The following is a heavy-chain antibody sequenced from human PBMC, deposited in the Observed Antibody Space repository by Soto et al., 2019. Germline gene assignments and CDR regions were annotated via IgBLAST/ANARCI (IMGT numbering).Heavy chain of an antibody. CDR2: ISSSGVSK. V-gene: IGHV3-23*01. J-gene: IGHJ4*02. CDR1: GFTITNTA. D-gene: IGHD3-22*01. Sequence: EVQLLESGGGLVQPGGSLRLSCAAPGFTITNTAMTWVRQAPGRGLEWVSGISSSGVSKYYADSVKGRFTISRDTSRSPVYLQLTSLTADASAVSSRAPIFITVAWYWGQGTLVTVSS. CDR3: APIFITVAWY.